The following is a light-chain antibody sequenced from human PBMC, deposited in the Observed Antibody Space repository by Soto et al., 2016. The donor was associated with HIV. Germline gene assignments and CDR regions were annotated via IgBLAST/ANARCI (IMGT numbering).Light chain of an antibody. CDR3: QVWDTSSDHVI. Sequence: ELTQPPSVSVAPGETARIPCGGDNIGSKRVHWYQQKPGQAPVLVVYDDNDRPSGIPKRFSGFNPGDTATLTISGVEAGDEAEYYCQVWDTSSDHVIFGGGTKLTVL. V-gene: IGLV3-21*02. CDR1: NIGSKR. CDR2: DDN. J-gene: IGLJ2*01.